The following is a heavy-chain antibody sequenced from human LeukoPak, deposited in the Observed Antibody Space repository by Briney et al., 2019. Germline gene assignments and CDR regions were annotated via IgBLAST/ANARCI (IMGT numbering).Heavy chain of an antibody. V-gene: IGHV3-66*01. J-gene: IGHJ4*02. CDR3: ASISDLVSYFDS. Sequence: WESLRLSCAASGRTVSSNYMSWVCQRPRTGMERVSISYTGGGTYYAYSLTVRFTLSRDNSKNTVYLQMNSLRVEDTAIYYGASISDLVSYFDSWGQGTLVT. CDR2: SYTGGGT. D-gene: IGHD5/OR15-5a*01. CDR1: GRTVSSNY.